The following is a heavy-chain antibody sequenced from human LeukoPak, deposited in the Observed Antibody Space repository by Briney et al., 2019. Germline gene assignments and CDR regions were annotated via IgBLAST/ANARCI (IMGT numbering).Heavy chain of an antibody. Sequence: ASVKVSCKVSGYTLTELSMHWVRQAPGEGLEWMGGFDPEDGETIYAQKFQGRVTMTEDTSTDTAYMELSSPRSEDTAVYYCATHSGSYGAFDYWGQGTLVTVSS. CDR3: ATHSGSYGAFDY. CDR2: FDPEDGET. CDR1: GYTLTELS. V-gene: IGHV1-24*01. J-gene: IGHJ4*02. D-gene: IGHD1-26*01.